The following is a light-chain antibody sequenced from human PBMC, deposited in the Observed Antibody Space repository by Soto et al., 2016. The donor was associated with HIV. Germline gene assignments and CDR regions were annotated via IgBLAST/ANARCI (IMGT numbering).Light chain of an antibody. V-gene: IGKV1-27*01. J-gene: IGKJ1*01. CDR3: TKVITVALET. CDR2: AAS. CDR1: QAISKY. Sequence: DIQMTQSPSSLSASVGDRVTITCRASQAISKYLAWFQHKPGRVPQLLIYAASTLHSGVPSRFSGSGSGTVFTLTISSLQPEDVATYYCTKVITVALETFGQGTKV.